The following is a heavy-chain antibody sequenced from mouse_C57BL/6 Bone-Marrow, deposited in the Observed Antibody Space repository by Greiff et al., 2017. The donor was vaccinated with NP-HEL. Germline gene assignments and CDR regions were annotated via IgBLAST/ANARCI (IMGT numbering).Heavy chain of an antibody. CDR2: IDPANGNT. CDR1: GFNIKNTY. V-gene: IGHV14-3*01. Sequence: VQLQQSVAELVRPGASVKLSCTASGFNIKNTYMHWVKQRPEQGLEWIGRIDPANGNTKYAPKFQGKATITADTSSNTAYLQLSSLTSEDTAIYYCARRHDGSSYGNWFAYWGQGTLVTVSA. J-gene: IGHJ3*01. CDR3: ARRHDGSSYGNWFAY. D-gene: IGHD1-1*01.